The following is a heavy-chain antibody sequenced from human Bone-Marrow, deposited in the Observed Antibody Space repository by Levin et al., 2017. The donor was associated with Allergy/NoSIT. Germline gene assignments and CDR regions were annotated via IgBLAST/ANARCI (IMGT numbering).Heavy chain of an antibody. Sequence: SQTLSLTCAVSGGHFNGYYWSWIRQSPVKGLEWIGEINDGGDTKYNPSLKSRVTISVDSPKKQISLKLTSVTAGDTGVYYCARMYYDYWNNYAWGQGTLVTVSS. D-gene: IGHD3-3*01. CDR2: INDGGDT. J-gene: IGHJ5*02. CDR1: GGHFNGYY. V-gene: IGHV4-34*01. CDR3: ARMYYDYWNNYA.